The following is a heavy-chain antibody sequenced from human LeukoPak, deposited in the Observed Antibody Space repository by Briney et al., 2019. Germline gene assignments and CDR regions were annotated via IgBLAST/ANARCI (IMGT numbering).Heavy chain of an antibody. J-gene: IGHJ4*02. D-gene: IGHD5-18*01. CDR2: ISSSSSTI. CDR3: AGYSYGVVNYFDY. Sequence: PGGALRLSCGASGFTFSSYEMNWVRQAPGKGLEWVSYISSSSSTIYYADSVKGRFTISRDNAKNSLYLQMNSLRAEDTAVYYCAGYSYGVVNYFDYWGQGTLVTVSS. CDR1: GFTFSSYE. V-gene: IGHV3-48*03.